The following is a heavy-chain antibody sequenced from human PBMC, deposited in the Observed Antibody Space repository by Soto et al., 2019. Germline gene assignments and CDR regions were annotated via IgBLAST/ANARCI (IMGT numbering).Heavy chain of an antibody. V-gene: IGHV1-69*01. CDR3: ARGHDQSPVGLYFDS. CDR2: IIPMFGTP. D-gene: IGHD1-26*01. CDR1: GDAFTNYI. Sequence: QVQLVQSGAEVKKPGSSVKVSCKASGDAFTNYIFDWVRQAPGQGLEWMGGIIPMFGTPKYAQTLQDRVTSSAVVSTGTAYLEQTSLRFVDTAVYYCARGHDQSPVGLYFDSWGEGTRVTVSS. J-gene: IGHJ4*02.